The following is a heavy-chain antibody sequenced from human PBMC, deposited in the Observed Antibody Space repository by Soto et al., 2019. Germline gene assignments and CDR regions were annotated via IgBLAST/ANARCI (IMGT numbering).Heavy chain of an antibody. CDR1: GGSISSGDYY. CDR3: ARDMYYYDSSGYGY. V-gene: IGHV4-30-4*02. D-gene: IGHD3-22*01. CDR2: IYYSGST. J-gene: IGHJ4*02. Sequence: PSDTLSLTCTVSGGSISSGDYYWSWIRQPPGKGLEWIGYIYYSGSTYYNPSLKSRVTISVDTSKNQFSLKLSSVTAADTAVYYCARDMYYYDSSGYGYWGQGTLVTVSS.